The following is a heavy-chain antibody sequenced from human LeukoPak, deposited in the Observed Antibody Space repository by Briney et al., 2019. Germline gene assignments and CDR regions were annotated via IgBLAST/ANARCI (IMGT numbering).Heavy chain of an antibody. D-gene: IGHD2-8*02. V-gene: IGHV3-74*03. Sequence: PGGSLRLSCAASGFTFSSYWMHWVRHAPGKGLVWVSRINTDGSTTAYADSVKGRFTISRDNAKNTLYLEMNSLRAEDTAIHYCSRGKSAGLVNWFDPWGQGTLVTVSS. CDR3: SRGKSAGLVNWFDP. CDR1: GFTFSSYW. J-gene: IGHJ5*02. CDR2: INTDGSTT.